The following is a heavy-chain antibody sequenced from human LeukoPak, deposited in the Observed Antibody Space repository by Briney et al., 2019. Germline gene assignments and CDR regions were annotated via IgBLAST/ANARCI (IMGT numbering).Heavy chain of an antibody. CDR2: IKEDGSEQ. V-gene: IGHV3-7*03. J-gene: IGHJ5*02. Sequence: GGSLRLSCEASGFIFNNYWISWVRQTPGEGLEWVANIKEDGSEQYYVDSVKGRFTITRDNAKNLLYLQVNSLRAEDTAVYYCVKASSSSPQYNWFDAWGQGTLVTVSS. CDR1: GFIFNNYW. CDR3: VKASSSSPQYNWFDA. D-gene: IGHD6-6*01.